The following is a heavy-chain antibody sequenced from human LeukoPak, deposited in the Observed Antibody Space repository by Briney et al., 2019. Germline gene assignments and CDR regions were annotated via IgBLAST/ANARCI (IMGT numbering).Heavy chain of an antibody. CDR3: ARESSVGATVPSDAFDI. Sequence: NAGGSLRLSCAASGFTFSSYSMNWVRQAPGKGLEWVSSISSSSSYIYYADSVKGRFTISRDNAKNSLYLQMNSLRAEDTAVYYCARESSVGATVPSDAFDIWGQGTMVTVSS. CDR2: ISSSSSYI. J-gene: IGHJ3*02. D-gene: IGHD4-17*01. V-gene: IGHV3-21*01. CDR1: GFTFSSYS.